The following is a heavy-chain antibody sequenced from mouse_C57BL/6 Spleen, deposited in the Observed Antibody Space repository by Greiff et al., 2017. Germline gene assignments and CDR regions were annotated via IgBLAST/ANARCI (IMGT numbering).Heavy chain of an antibody. CDR2: INPSNGGT. CDR1: GYTFTSYW. J-gene: IGHJ2*01. CDR3: ARLGDTTVVDFDY. V-gene: IGHV1-53*01. Sequence: VKLQQPGTELVKPGASVKLSCKASGYTFTSYWMHWVKQRPGQGLEWIGNINPSNGGTNYNEKFKSKATLTVDKSSSTAYMQLSSLTSEDSAVYYCARLGDTTVVDFDYWGQGTTLTVSS. D-gene: IGHD1-1*01.